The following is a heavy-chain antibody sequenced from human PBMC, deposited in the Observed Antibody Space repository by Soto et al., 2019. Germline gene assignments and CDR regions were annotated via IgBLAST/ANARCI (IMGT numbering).Heavy chain of an antibody. J-gene: IGHJ4*02. CDR2: INPNSGGT. D-gene: IGHD3-10*01. CDR3: ARVGLLVRGIRVNYFDY. Sequence: QVQLVQSGAEVRKPGASVKVSCKASGYTFTDYFLHWVRQAPGQGLAWMGWINPNSGGTTYAQKFQRRVTMTRDTSITTAYMEVNRLQSDDTAVYYCARVGLLVRGIRVNYFDYWGQGTLVTASS. V-gene: IGHV1-2*02. CDR1: GYTFTDYF.